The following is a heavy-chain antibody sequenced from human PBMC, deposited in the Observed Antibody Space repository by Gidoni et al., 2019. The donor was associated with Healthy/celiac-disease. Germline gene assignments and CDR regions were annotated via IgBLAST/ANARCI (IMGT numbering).Heavy chain of an antibody. CDR3: ARDPCSSTSCYVGL. J-gene: IGHJ3*01. CDR2: ITYDGSNK. V-gene: IGHV3-30-3*01. D-gene: IGHD2-2*01. CDR1: GSPFSSYA. Sequence: VQPVGSGGCVVQPGRSLRLSCAAAGSPFSSYARHWVRQAPGKGLEWVAVITYDGSNKYYADSVKGRFTISRDNSKNTLYLQMNSLRAEDTAVYYCARDPCSSTSCYVGLWGQGTMVTVSS.